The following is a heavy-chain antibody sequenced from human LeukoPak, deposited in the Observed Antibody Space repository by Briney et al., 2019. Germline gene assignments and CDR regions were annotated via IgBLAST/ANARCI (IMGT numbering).Heavy chain of an antibody. Sequence: PSETLSLTCTVSGDSISSDSYYWGWIRQPPGKGLEWIGTIYYSGSTYYNPSLKSRVTISVGRSKNQFSLRLSSVTAADTAVYYCARGGQLVSWGQGTLVTVSS. CDR2: IYYSGST. J-gene: IGHJ4*02. CDR1: GDSISSDSYY. CDR3: ARGGQLVS. V-gene: IGHV4-39*07. D-gene: IGHD6-6*01.